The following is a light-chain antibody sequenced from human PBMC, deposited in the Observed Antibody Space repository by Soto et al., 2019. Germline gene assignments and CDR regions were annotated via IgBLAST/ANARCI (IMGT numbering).Light chain of an antibody. CDR2: DVA. CDR1: SSDIGGYDF. V-gene: IGLV2-14*03. J-gene: IGLJ1*01. CDR3: SSYTSSSTVYV. Sequence: QSALTQPASVSGPPGQSITISCSGTSSDIGGYDFVSWYQQHPGNAPKLLLHDVANRPSGVSNRFSGSKSGTTAFLTISGLQAEDEAEYFCSSYTSSSTVYVFGAGTKVTVL.